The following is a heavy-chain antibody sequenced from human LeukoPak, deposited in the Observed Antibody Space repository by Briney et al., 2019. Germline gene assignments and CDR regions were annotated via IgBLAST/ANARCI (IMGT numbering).Heavy chain of an antibody. CDR1: GFTFSSYE. Sequence: GGSLRLSCAASGFTFSSYEMNWVRQAPGKGLEWVSYISSSGSTIYYADSVKGRFTISRDNAKNSLYLQMNSLRAEDTAVYYCAKDRLVSITMIVVVTPLGGFDPWGQGTLVTVSS. D-gene: IGHD3-22*01. CDR2: ISSSGSTI. CDR3: AKDRLVSITMIVVVTPLGGFDP. J-gene: IGHJ5*02. V-gene: IGHV3-48*03.